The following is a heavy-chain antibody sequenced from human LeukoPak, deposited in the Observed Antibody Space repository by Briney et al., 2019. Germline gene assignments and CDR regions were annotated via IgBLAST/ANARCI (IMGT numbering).Heavy chain of an antibody. CDR3: AATKRYSSSWYGTLDY. CDR1: GYTFIDYY. Sequence: ASVKVSCKASGYTFIDYYMHWVRQAPGQGLEWMGWINPNSGGTNYAQKFQGRVTMTRDTSISTAYMELSRLRSDDTAMYYCAATKRYSSSWYGTLDYWGQGTLVTASS. J-gene: IGHJ4*02. CDR2: INPNSGGT. V-gene: IGHV1-2*02. D-gene: IGHD6-13*01.